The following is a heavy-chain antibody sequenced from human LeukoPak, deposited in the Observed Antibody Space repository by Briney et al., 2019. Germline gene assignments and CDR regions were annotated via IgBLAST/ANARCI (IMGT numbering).Heavy chain of an antibody. V-gene: IGHV4-31*03. Sequence: ASETLSLTCTVSGGSISGSSYYWGWIRQPPGKGLEWIGYIYYSGSTYYNPSLKSRVTISVDTSKNQFSLKLSSVTAADTAVYYCARVVDYVWGSYRFGYYFDYWGQGTLVTVSS. D-gene: IGHD3-16*02. J-gene: IGHJ4*02. CDR1: GGSISGSSYY. CDR2: IYYSGST. CDR3: ARVVDYVWGSYRFGYYFDY.